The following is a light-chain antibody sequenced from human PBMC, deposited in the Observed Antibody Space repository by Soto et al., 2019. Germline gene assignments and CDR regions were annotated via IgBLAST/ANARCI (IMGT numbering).Light chain of an antibody. CDR2: WAS. J-gene: IGKJ2*01. Sequence: DLMMTQSPDSLAVSLGATATINCKSSHSLLDTSYKKTYLAWYQQRPGQPPKLLIYWASTRQSGVPDRFSGSGSATDFTLTISSLQAEDVAIYYCHQYYSIPYTFGQGTRLEI. CDR3: HQYYSIPYT. V-gene: IGKV4-1*01. CDR1: HSLLDTSYKKTY.